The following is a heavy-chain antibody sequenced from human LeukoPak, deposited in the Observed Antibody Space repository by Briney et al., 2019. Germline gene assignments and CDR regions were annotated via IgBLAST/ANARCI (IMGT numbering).Heavy chain of an antibody. Sequence: SQTLSLTCTVSGGSISSNSDYWSWIRQPPGKGLEWIGYIYYSGSTNYNPSLKSRVTISVDTSKNQFSLKLSSVTAADTAVYYCARTTEGGYTYDYFYYYYMDVWGKGTTVTISS. CDR2: IYYSGST. CDR3: ARTTEGGYTYDYFYYYYMDV. CDR1: GGSISSNSDY. J-gene: IGHJ6*03. V-gene: IGHV4-61*01. D-gene: IGHD5-18*01.